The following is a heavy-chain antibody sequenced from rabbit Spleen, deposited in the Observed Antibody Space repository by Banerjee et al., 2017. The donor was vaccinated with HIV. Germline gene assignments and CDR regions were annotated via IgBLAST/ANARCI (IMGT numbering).Heavy chain of an antibody. CDR3: ARDLVTAIGWNFAL. J-gene: IGHJ4*01. V-gene: IGHV1S40*01. Sequence: QQLEESGGGLVKPGASLTLTCTTSGFSFSSSYDMCWVRQAPGKGLEWIGCIYTGNRKTYYASWAKGRFTISKTSSTTVALQMTSLTAADTATYFCARDLVTAIGWNFALWGQGTLVTVS. CDR1: GFSFSSSYD. CDR2: IYTGNRKT. D-gene: IGHD7-1*01.